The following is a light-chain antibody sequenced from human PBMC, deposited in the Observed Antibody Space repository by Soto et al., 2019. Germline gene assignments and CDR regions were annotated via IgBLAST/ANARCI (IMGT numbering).Light chain of an antibody. J-gene: IGKJ5*01. CDR2: GAS. V-gene: IGKV3-20*01. CDR3: QQYDNSPIT. CDR1: QGISGSY. Sequence: ILFTQSPGTLSLSPGARATLSCTASQGISGSYLAWYQQKPGQAPRFLIYGASTRATGIPARFSGSGSGTDFTLTISRLEPEDFAVYYCQQYDNSPITFGQGTRLEIK.